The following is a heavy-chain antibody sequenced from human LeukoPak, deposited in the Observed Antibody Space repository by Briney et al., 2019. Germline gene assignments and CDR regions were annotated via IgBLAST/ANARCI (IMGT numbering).Heavy chain of an antibody. CDR2: IIPILGIA. V-gene: IGHV1-69*04. J-gene: IGHJ6*02. D-gene: IGHD2-2*01. Sequence: GASVKVSCKASGGTFSSYAISWVRQAPGQGLEWMGRIIPILGIANYAQKFQGRVTITADKSTSTAYMELSSLRSEDTAVYYCARDSVSSKVRPAANYYYGMDVWGQGTTVTVSS. CDR1: GGTFSSYA. CDR3: ARDSVSSKVRPAANYYYGMDV.